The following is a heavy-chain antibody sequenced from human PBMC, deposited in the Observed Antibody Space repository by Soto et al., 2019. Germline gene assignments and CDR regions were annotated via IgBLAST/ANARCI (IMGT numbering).Heavy chain of an antibody. CDR2: ISTSGDTI. D-gene: IGHD3-10*01. Sequence: PGGSLRLSCAGSGFTFSLYELNWVRQAPGKGLEWVSYISTSGDTIYYADSVKGRFTISRDNAKTSLYLQMNRLRAEDTAVYYCTRGPPGDFWGQGTRVTVSS. J-gene: IGHJ4*02. V-gene: IGHV3-48*03. CDR1: GFTFSLYE. CDR3: TRGPPGDF.